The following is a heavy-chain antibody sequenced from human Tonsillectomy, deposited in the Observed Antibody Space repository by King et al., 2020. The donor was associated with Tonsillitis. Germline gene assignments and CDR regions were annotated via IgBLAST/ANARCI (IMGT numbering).Heavy chain of an antibody. V-gene: IGHV3-74*01. CDR3: TRVRTVGFDAFDI. CDR2: IKSDGSST. D-gene: IGHD1/OR15-1a*01. J-gene: IGHJ3*02. CDR1: GFTFSRYW. Sequence: VQLVESGGGLVQPGGSLRLSCAASGFTFSRYWMHWVRQAPGQGLVWVSRIKSDGSSTSYADSVKGRFTISRDNAKNTRYLQMNSLRAEDTAVYFCTRVRTVGFDAFDIWGQGTNGHRLF.